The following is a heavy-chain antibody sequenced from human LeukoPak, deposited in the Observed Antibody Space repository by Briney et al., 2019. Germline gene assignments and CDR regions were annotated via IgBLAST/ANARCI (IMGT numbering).Heavy chain of an antibody. CDR2: ISAYNGNT. Sequence: ASVKVSCKASGYTFSTYYMHWVRQAPGQGLEWMGWISAYNGNTNYAQKHQGRVTMTTDTSTTTAYMELRSLRSDDTAVYYCARDRSYYYDSHGYPEHSQHWGQGTLVTVSS. V-gene: IGHV1-18*04. J-gene: IGHJ1*01. CDR1: GYTFSTYY. CDR3: ARDRSYYYDSHGYPEHSQH. D-gene: IGHD3-22*01.